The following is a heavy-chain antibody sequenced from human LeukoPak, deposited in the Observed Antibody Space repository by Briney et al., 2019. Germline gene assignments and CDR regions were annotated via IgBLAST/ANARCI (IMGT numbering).Heavy chain of an antibody. Sequence: SETLSLTCTVSGGSISSSSYYWGWIRQPPGKGLEWIGSIYHSGSTYYNPSLKSRVTISVDTSKNQFSLKLSSVTAADTAVYYCARGLRLGELSTNPWGQGTLVTVSS. J-gene: IGHJ5*02. V-gene: IGHV4-39*07. CDR1: GGSISSSSYY. CDR3: ARGLRLGELSTNP. D-gene: IGHD3-16*02. CDR2: IYHSGST.